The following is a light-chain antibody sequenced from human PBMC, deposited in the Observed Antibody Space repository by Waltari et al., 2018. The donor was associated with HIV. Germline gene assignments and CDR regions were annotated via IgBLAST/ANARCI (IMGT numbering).Light chain of an antibody. V-gene: IGLV3-25*03. CDR3: QSTDSTDTWV. Sequence: SSELTQPPSVSLSPGQTARTTCAGHTLSKQLGAWSQQKPGQAPELVIYKDTERPSGIPERFSGSSSGTTVTLTISGVQAEDEADYYCQSTDSTDTWVFGGGTRLTVL. CDR2: KDT. CDR1: TLSKQL. J-gene: IGLJ3*02.